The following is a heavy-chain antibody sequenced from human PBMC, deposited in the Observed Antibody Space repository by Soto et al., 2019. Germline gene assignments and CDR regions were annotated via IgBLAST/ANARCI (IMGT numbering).Heavy chain of an antibody. CDR3: ASARVPYYDFLTGYEAREYYAH. D-gene: IGHD3-9*01. V-gene: IGHV4-59*01. CDR1: GGSISSYY. CDR2: IYYSGST. J-gene: IGHJ4*03. Sequence: SENLSLTCTVSGGSISSYYWSWIRQPPGKGLEWRGYIYYSGSTNYNPSLKSRVTISVDTSKNQFSLKLSSVTAADTAVYYCASARVPYYDFLTGYEAREYYAHWGQRTL.